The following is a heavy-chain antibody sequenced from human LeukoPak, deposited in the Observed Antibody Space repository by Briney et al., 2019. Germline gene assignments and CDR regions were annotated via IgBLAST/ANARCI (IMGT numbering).Heavy chain of an antibody. CDR3: ARASSGWYHGYYFDY. D-gene: IGHD6-19*01. J-gene: IGHJ4*02. CDR2: IKQDGSEK. Sequence: QAGGSLRLSCAASGFTFSSYWMSWVRQAPEKGLEWVANIKQDGSEKYYVDSVKGRFTISRDNAKNSLYLQMNSLRVEDTAVYYCARASSGWYHGYYFDYWGQGTLVTVSS. CDR1: GFTFSSYW. V-gene: IGHV3-7*01.